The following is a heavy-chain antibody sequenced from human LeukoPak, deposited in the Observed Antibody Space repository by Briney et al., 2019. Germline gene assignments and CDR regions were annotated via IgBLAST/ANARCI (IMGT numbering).Heavy chain of an antibody. J-gene: IGHJ4*02. V-gene: IGHV4-34*01. D-gene: IGHD3-22*01. Sequence: PSETLSLTCAVYGGSFSGYYWTWVRQTPGKGLEWVGEVKYTGSTNLNPSLKSRVTISVDMSKNQFFLMLTSVTAADTAVSYCASGHPLNPADYDGSGYYYFDCWGQGTLVTVSS. CDR3: ASGHPLNPADYDGSGYYYFDC. CDR1: GGSFSGYY. CDR2: VKYTGST.